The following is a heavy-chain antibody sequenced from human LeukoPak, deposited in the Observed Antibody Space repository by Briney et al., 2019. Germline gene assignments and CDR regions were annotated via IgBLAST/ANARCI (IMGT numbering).Heavy chain of an antibody. V-gene: IGHV1-2*02. CDR3: ARDLEGPGTLDY. CDR2: INPKSGDT. CDR1: GYTFNGYY. Sequence: GAAVKVSCKTSGYTFNGYYLHWLRQAPGQGLEWVGWINPKSGDTSYTQKFQGRVTITSDTAISTLYMELSGLTSDDTALYYCARDLEGPGTLDYWGQGTLVTVSS. J-gene: IGHJ4*02.